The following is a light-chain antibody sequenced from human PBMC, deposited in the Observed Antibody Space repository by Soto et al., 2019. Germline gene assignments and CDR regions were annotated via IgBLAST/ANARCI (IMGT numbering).Light chain of an antibody. CDR2: EVS. V-gene: IGLV2-8*01. J-gene: IGLJ3*02. Sequence: QSALTQPPSASGSPGQSVTISCTGTSSDVGGYNYVSWYQQHPGKAPKLMIYEVSKRPSGVPDRFSGSKSDNTASLTVSGLQAEDEADYYCSSYAGSNNLLYGGGPQVTVL. CDR1: SSDVGGYNY. CDR3: SSYAGSNNLL.